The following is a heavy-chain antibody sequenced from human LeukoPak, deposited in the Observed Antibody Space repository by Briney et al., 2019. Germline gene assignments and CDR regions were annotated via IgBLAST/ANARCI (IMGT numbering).Heavy chain of an antibody. CDR2: IIPILGIA. D-gene: IGHD3-9*01. V-gene: IGHV1-69*04. J-gene: IGHJ3*02. CDR1: GYTFTSYG. CDR3: ARDRSQGSFDWLLSNTNAFDI. Sequence: SVKVSCKASGYTFTSYGISWVRQAPGQGLEWMGRIIPILGIANYAQKFQGRVTITADKSTSTAYMELSSLRSEDTAVYYCARDRSQGSFDWLLSNTNAFDIWGQGTMVTVSS.